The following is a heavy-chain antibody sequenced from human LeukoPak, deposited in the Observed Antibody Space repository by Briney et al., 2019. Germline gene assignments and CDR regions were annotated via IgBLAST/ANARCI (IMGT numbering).Heavy chain of an antibody. Sequence: GGSLRLSCAASGFSFSTYWMHWVRQAPGKGLVWVSRINSDGSSTTYADYVKGRFTISRDNAKNTLTLQMNSLRPDDTATYFCAADYNIMTGYFSDLGCWGQGTLDTVSS. V-gene: IGHV3-74*01. J-gene: IGHJ4*02. CDR2: INSDGSST. D-gene: IGHD3-9*01. CDR3: AADYNIMTGYFSDLGC. CDR1: GFSFSTYW.